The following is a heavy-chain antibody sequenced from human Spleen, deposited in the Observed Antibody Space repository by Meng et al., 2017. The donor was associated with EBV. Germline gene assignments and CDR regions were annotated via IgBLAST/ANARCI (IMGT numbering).Heavy chain of an antibody. J-gene: IGHJ5*02. CDR2: ISFDGGEK. D-gene: IGHD3-10*01. CDR1: GFPFRSYS. V-gene: IGHV3-30-3*01. CDR3: ARVGGNSGGLDP. Sequence: QAHRGASGGGVDMPGSSLLCWFVGAGFPFRSYSMHWVRPATGLDVRWVAVISFDGGEKYYAASVKGRFTISRNSSTNALYLQMTSLRADATAVYYCARVGGNSGGLDPWGQGTLVTVSS.